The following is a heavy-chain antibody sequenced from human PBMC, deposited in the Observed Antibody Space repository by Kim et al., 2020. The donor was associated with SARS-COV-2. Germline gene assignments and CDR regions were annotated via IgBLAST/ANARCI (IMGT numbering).Heavy chain of an antibody. CDR2: IFGSGAT. V-gene: IGHV3-53*01. CDR3: ARKLLWFGDNGMDV. D-gene: IGHD3-10*01. CDR1: GFSVSTND. Sequence: GGSLRLSCAASGFSVSTNDMSWVRQAPGKGLEWVATIFGSGATYFADSAKGRFTISRDNSKNTLYLQMNSLRAEDTAAYYCARKLLWFGDNGMDVWGQGTPVTVSS. J-gene: IGHJ6*02.